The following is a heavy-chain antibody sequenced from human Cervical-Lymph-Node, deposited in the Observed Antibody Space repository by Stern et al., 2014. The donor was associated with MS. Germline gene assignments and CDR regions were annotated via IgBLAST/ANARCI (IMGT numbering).Heavy chain of an antibody. J-gene: IGHJ4*02. V-gene: IGHV3-9*01. CDR3: AKEIRKRGYNHGNDY. CDR2: ISWNSGNI. CDR1: GFTFDDYA. D-gene: IGHD5-18*01. Sequence: EVHLVESGGNLVLPGRSLRLSCAASGFTFDDYAMHWVRQPPGKGLEWISSISWNSGNIGYADSVKGRFTISRDNAKKSLYLQMNSLRAEDTALYYCAKEIRKRGYNHGNDYWGQGTLVTVSS.